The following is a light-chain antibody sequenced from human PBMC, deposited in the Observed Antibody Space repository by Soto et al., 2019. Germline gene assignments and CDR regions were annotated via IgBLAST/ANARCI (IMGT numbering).Light chain of an antibody. CDR2: NTS. CDR3: QQYGSSPRT. Sequence: DIALTQSPGTLSFSPGERATLSCRTSQIISSSYLAWYQQKPGQAPRLLIFNTSSRVTGIPDRFSGSGSGTDFTLTISRLEPEDFAVYYCQQYGSSPRTFGQGTKVDI. V-gene: IGKV3-20*01. CDR1: QIISSSY. J-gene: IGKJ1*01.